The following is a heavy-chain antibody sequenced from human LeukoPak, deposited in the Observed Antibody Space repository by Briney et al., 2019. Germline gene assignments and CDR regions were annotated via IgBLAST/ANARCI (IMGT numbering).Heavy chain of an antibody. Sequence: PGRSLRLSCAASGFTFSKYTIHWVRQAPGKGLEWVAVISNDGSNKYYADSVKGRFTISRDNSKNTLYLQMGSLRAEDTAVYYCARGDFGVVITYSWFDPWGQGTLVTVSS. D-gene: IGHD3-3*01. CDR3: ARGDFGVVITYSWFDP. CDR1: GFTFSKYT. CDR2: ISNDGSNK. V-gene: IGHV3-30*04. J-gene: IGHJ5*02.